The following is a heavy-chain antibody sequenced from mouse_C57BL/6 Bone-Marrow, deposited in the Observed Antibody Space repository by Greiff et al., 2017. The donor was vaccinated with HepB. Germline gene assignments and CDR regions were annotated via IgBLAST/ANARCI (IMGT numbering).Heavy chain of an antibody. V-gene: IGHV3-6*01. CDR3: ARGGGRDY. J-gene: IGHJ2*01. CDR2: ISYDGSN. CDR1: GYSITSGYY. Sequence: EVKLMESGPGLVKPSQSLSLTCSVTGYSITSGYYWNWIRQFPGNKLEWMGYISYDGSNNYNPSLKNRISITRDTSKNQFFLKLNSVTTEDTATYYGARGGGRDYWGQGTTLTVSS.